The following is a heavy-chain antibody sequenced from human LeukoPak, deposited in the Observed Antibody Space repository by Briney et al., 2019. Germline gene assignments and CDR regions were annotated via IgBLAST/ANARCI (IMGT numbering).Heavy chain of an antibody. Sequence: GASVKVSCKASGYTFNSSYMHWVRQAPGQGLEWMGIINPSGGSTSYAQKFQGRVTMTRDTSTGTVYMELSSLRSEDTAVYYCARVRGYCSSTSCYARPHDAFDIWGQGTMVTVSS. CDR2: INPSGGST. CDR3: ARVRGYCSSTSCYARPHDAFDI. CDR1: GYTFNSSY. J-gene: IGHJ3*02. V-gene: IGHV1-46*02. D-gene: IGHD2-2*01.